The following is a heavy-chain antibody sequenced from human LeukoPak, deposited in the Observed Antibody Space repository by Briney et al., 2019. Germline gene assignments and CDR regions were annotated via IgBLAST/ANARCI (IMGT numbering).Heavy chain of an antibody. Sequence: GGSLRLSCAASGFTFSSYAMSWVRQAPGKGLEWVSAISGSGGSTYYADSVKGRFTISRDNSKNTLYLQMNSPRAEDTAVYYCAKSMVRRGWFDPWGQGTLVTVSS. CDR1: GFTFSSYA. V-gene: IGHV3-23*01. D-gene: IGHD3-10*01. J-gene: IGHJ5*02. CDR3: AKSMVRRGWFDP. CDR2: ISGSGGST.